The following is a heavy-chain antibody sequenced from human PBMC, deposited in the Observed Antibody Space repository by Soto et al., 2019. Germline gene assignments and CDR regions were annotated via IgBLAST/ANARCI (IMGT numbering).Heavy chain of an antibody. CDR3: ARGAYEGFLEWLPLTYDYGMDV. D-gene: IGHD3-3*01. Sequence: ASVKVSCKASGYTFTGYYMHWVRQAPGQGLEWMGWINPNSGGTNYAQKFQGRVTMTRDTSISTAYMELSRLRSDDTAVYYCARGAYEGFLEWLPLTYDYGMDVWGQGTRVTVSS. CDR1: GYTFTGYY. V-gene: IGHV1-2*02. J-gene: IGHJ6*02. CDR2: INPNSGGT.